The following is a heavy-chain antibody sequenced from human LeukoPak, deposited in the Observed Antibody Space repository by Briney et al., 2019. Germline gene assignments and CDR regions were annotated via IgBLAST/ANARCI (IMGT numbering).Heavy chain of an antibody. CDR2: MSGNGGTT. V-gene: IGHV3-23*01. CDR1: GFTFSAYA. CDR3: ARRDYYDSSGYSPLFDY. D-gene: IGHD3-22*01. J-gene: IGHJ4*02. Sequence: QPGGSLRLSCAAAGFTFSAYAMSWGRQAPGKGLEWGSGMSGNGGTTYYADSVRRRVTNSRDNSKNTLYLQMNSLRAEDTAVYYCARRDYYDSSGYSPLFDYWGQGTLVTVSS.